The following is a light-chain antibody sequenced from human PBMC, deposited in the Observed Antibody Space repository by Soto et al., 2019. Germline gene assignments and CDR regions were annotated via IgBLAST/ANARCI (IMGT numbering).Light chain of an antibody. Sequence: EIVMTQSPATLSVSPGERATLSCRASQSVDSNLAWYQQKPGQAPRLLIFGASTGATGIPARFSGSGSGTDFTLTISSLQSEDFGVYFCQQYDNWPLTFGGGTKVDIK. J-gene: IGKJ4*01. CDR1: QSVDSN. V-gene: IGKV3D-15*01. CDR2: GAS. CDR3: QQYDNWPLT.